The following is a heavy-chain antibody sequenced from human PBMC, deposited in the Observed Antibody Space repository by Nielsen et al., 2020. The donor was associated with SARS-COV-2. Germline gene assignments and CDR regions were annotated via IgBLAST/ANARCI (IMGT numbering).Heavy chain of an antibody. V-gene: IGHV1-8*01. Sequence: WVRQAPGQGLEWMGWMNPNSGNTGYAQKFQGRVTMTRNTSISTAYMELSSLRSEDTAAYYCARMGLGADYDFWSGYYDGMDVWGQGTTVTVSS. CDR2: MNPNSGNT. D-gene: IGHD3-3*01. CDR3: ARMGLGADYDFWSGYYDGMDV. J-gene: IGHJ6*02.